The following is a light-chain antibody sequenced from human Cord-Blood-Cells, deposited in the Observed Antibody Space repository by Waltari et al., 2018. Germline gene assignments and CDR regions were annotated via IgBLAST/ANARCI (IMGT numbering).Light chain of an antibody. CDR1: QGISSA. CDR3: QQFNSYPRA. CDR2: DAS. V-gene: IGKV1-13*02. J-gene: IGKJ3*01. Sequence: ALQLTQSPSSLSASVGDRVTITCRAIQGISSALARDQQKPGKAPKLLIYDASSWESGVPARFSGSGSGTDFTLTISSLQPEDFATYCCQQFNSYPRAFGPGTKVDIK.